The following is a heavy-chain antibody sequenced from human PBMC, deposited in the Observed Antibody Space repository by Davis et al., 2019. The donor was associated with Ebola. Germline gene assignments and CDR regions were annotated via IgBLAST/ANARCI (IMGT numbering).Heavy chain of an antibody. CDR1: GGTFSSYA. D-gene: IGHD3-16*01. CDR3: ARAYYDYVWGSLGMNFDY. V-gene: IGHV1-69*04. J-gene: IGHJ4*02. Sequence: AASVKVSCKASGGTFSSYAISWVRQAPGQGLEWMGRIIPILGIANYAQKFQGRVTMTTDTSTSTAYMELRSLRSEDTAVYYCARAYYDYVWGSLGMNFDYWGQGTLVTVSS. CDR2: IIPILGIA.